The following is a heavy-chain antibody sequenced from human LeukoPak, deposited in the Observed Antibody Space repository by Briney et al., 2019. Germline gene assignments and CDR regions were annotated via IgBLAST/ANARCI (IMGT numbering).Heavy chain of an antibody. V-gene: IGHV3-7*01. J-gene: IGHJ3*02. CDR1: GFTFSSYW. CDR2: IKQDGSEK. CDR3: ARVTTVTILAFDI. D-gene: IGHD4-17*01. Sequence: PGGSLRLSCAASGFTFSSYWMSWVRQAPGKGLEWVANIKQDGSEKYYVDSVKARFTISRDNAKNSLYLQMNSLRAEDTAVYYCARVTTVTILAFDIWGQGTMVTVSS.